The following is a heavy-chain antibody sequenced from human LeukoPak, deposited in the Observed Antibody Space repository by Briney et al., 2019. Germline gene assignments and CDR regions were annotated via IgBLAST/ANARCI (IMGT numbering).Heavy chain of an antibody. CDR2: IYHSGST. V-gene: IGHV4-4*02. CDR1: GGSISSSNW. Sequence: PSETLSLTCAVSGGSISSSNWWSWVRQPPGKGLEWMGEIYHSGSTNYNPSLKSRVTISVDTSKNQFSLKLSSVTAADTAVYYCASGETIPVGYSYGLDAFDIWGQGTMVTVSS. CDR3: ASGETIPVGYSYGLDAFDI. J-gene: IGHJ3*02. D-gene: IGHD5-18*01.